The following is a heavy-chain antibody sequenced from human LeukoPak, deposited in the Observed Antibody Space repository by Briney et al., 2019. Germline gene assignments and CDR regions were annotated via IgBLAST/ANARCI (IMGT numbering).Heavy chain of an antibody. CDR3: ARYSSSWHYYFDH. J-gene: IGHJ4*02. CDR1: GFTFSSYD. D-gene: IGHD6-13*01. Sequence: PGGSLRLSCAASGFTFSSYDMNWVRQAPGKGLDCVSYVSSSGNTIYYTDSVKGRFTISRDNAQNSLYLQMNSLRAEDTAVYYCARYSSSWHYYFDHWGQGTLVTVSS. V-gene: IGHV3-48*03. CDR2: VSSSGNTI.